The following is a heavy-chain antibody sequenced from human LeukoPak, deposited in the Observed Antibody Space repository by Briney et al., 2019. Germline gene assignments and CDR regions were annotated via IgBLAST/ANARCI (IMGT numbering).Heavy chain of an antibody. CDR2: IKRDGSEK. V-gene: IGHV3-7*01. J-gene: IGHJ4*02. CDR1: GFTFSNSW. CDR3: EGSAGY. Sequence: PGGSLRLSCAASGFTFSNSWMSWVRQARGKGLEWVANIKRDGSEKHYVDSVKGRFTISRDNAKSSLFLQMNSLRAEDTAVYYCEGSAGYWGQGTLVTVSS.